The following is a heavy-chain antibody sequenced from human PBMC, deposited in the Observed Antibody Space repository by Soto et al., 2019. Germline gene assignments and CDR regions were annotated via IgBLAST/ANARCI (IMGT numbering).Heavy chain of an antibody. J-gene: IGHJ4*02. CDR3: APQSKVVAATPFDY. CDR2: ISGSGGST. Sequence: PGGSLRLPCAASGFTFSSYAMSWVRQAPGKGLEWVSAISGSGGSTYYADSVKGRFTISRDNSKNTLYLQMNSLRAEDTAVYYCAPQSKVVAATPFDYWGQGTLVTVSS. D-gene: IGHD2-15*01. CDR1: GFTFSSYA. V-gene: IGHV3-23*01.